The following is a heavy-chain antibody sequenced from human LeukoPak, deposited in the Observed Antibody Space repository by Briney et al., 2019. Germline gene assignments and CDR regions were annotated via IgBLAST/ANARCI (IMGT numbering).Heavy chain of an antibody. Sequence: GGSLRLSCAASGFTLSSHWMTWVRQAPGKGLEWVANINQDASAKYFVASVRGRFTISRDNAKNSIYLQMNSLRVDDTAVYYCARWNIRGTAHQLDYWGQGSLVTVSS. D-gene: IGHD1-7*01. CDR2: INQDASAK. CDR1: GFTLSSHW. J-gene: IGHJ4*02. CDR3: ARWNIRGTAHQLDY. V-gene: IGHV3-7*01.